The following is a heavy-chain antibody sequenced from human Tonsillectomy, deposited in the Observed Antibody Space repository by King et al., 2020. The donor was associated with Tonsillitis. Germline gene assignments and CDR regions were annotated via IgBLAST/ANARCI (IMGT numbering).Heavy chain of an antibody. CDR1: GYTFTNYD. CDR2: MNPNSGNT. CDR3: AVSVGSVYV. J-gene: IGHJ6*02. Sequence: VQLVQSGAEVKKPGASVKVSCKASGYTFTNYDINWVRQATGQGLQWMGWMNPNSGNTVYAQKFQGRVTMTRNTSVSTAYMELSSLRSEDTAVYYCAVSVGSVYVWGQGTTVTVSS. D-gene: IGHD4-23*01. V-gene: IGHV1-8*02.